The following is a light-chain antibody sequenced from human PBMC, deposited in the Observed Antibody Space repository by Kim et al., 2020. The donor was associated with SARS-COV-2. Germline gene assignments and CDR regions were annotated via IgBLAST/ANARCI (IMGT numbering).Light chain of an antibody. CDR3: QSYDSSLSGYL. J-gene: IGLJ1*01. CDR1: SSNLGAGYD. V-gene: IGLV1-40*01. CDR2: ANS. Sequence: QSVLTQPPSVSGAPGQRVTISCTGSSSNLGAGYDVNWYQQLPGTVPKLLIYANSNRPLGVPGRFSGSKFGSSASLAITGLQAEDETDYYCQSYDSSLSGYLFGTGTKVTVL.